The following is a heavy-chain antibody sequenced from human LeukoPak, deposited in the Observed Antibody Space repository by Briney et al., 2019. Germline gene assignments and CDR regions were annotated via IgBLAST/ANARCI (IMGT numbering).Heavy chain of an antibody. CDR3: ARESLSFDY. CDR2: IYYSGST. V-gene: IGHV4-39*02. J-gene: IGHJ4*02. CDR1: RGSISDYY. Sequence: SETLSLTCTVSRGSISDYYWGWIRQPPGKGLEWIGSIYYSGSTYYNPSLKSRVAISVDTSKNQFSLKLSSVTAADTAVYYCARESLSFDYWGQGTLVTVSS.